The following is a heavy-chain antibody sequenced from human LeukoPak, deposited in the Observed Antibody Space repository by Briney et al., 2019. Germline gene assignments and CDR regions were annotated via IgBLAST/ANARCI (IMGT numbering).Heavy chain of an antibody. V-gene: IGHV4-30-4*01. J-gene: IGHJ4*02. Sequence: SETLSLTCTVSGGSISSDNSYWSWIRHHPGKGLEWIGHIYYSGSTNYNPSLKSRVTISLDTSKNQISLKLSSVTAADTAVYYCARHTTVVPPHYFDYWGQGTLVTVSS. CDR2: IYYSGST. D-gene: IGHD4-23*01. CDR3: ARHTTVVPPHYFDY. CDR1: GGSISSDNSY.